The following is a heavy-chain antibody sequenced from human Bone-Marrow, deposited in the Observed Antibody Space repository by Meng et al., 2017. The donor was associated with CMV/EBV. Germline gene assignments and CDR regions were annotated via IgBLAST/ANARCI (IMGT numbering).Heavy chain of an antibody. V-gene: IGHV3-15*01. CDR1: GFTFSNAW. J-gene: IGHJ4*02. CDR2: IKSKTDGGTT. CDR3: TTWYQLPYYFDY. D-gene: IGHD2-2*01. Sequence: GESLKISCAASGFTFSNAWMSWVRQAPGKGLEWVGHIKSKTDGGTTDYAAPVKGRFTISRDDSKNTLYLQMNSLKTEDTAVYYCTTWYQLPYYFDYWGQGTLFTVSS.